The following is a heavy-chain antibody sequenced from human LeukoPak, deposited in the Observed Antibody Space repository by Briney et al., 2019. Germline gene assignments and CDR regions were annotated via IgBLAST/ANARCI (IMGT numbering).Heavy chain of an antibody. CDR1: GFTFSSYS. V-gene: IGHV3-30*02. CDR3: AKDFGSSPYYFDY. Sequence: GGSLRLSCAASGFTFSSYSMNWVRQAPGKGLEWVSFIRYDGSNKYYADSVKGRFTISRDNSKNTLYLQMNSLRAEDTAVYYCAKDFGSSPYYFDYWGQGTLVTVSS. CDR2: IRYDGSNK. J-gene: IGHJ4*02. D-gene: IGHD6-6*01.